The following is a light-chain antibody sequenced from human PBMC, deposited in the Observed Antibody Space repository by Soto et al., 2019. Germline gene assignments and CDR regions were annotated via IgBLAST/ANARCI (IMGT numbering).Light chain of an antibody. Sequence: QSALTKPASVSGSPGQSLTISCTGTSSDVGGYNYVSWFQQYPGKAPRLMIYEVSNRPSGVSNRFSGSKSGNTASLTISGLQAEDEADYYCSSYTSTSTLVFGGGTKLTVL. J-gene: IGLJ3*02. CDR2: EVS. V-gene: IGLV2-14*01. CDR1: SSDVGGYNY. CDR3: SSYTSTSTLV.